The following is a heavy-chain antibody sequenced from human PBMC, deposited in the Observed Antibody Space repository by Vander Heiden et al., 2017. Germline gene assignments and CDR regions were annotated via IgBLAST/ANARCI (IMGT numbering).Heavy chain of an antibody. D-gene: IGHD2-2*01. J-gene: IGHJ4*02. V-gene: IGHV1-8*01. CDR3: ARYCSSASCYKFDY. Sequence: QVQLVQLGAEVKRPGASVQCSCKASGYSFSDYEINWVRQAAGQGLEWVGWMDPKTGKTGYAPKLQGRVTMTRDISINTAYMELSSLRSEDTAVYYCARYCSSASCYKFDYWGQGTLVTVSS. CDR2: MDPKTGKT. CDR1: GYSFSDYE.